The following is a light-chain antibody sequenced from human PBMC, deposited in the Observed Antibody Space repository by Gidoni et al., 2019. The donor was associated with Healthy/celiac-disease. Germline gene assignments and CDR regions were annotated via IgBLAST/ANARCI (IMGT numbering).Light chain of an antibody. CDR1: QSVSSSY. CDR2: DAS. Sequence: EIVLTQSPGTLSLSPGAGATLSCRPSQSVSSSYLAWYQQKPGQPPRLLIYDASSRATGIPDRFSSSGSGTDFTLTISRLEPEDFAVYYCRQYGSSLWTFGQXTKVEIK. J-gene: IGKJ1*01. V-gene: IGKV3-20*01. CDR3: RQYGSSLWT.